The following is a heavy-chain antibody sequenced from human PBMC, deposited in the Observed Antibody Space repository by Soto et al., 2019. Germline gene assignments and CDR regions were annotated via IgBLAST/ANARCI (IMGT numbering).Heavy chain of an antibody. CDR1: GFTFSSYA. D-gene: IGHD2-2*01. CDR3: AKDASRAPIHYYYMDV. Sequence: GGSLRLSCAASGFTFSSYAMSWVRQAPGKGLEWVSAISGSGGSTYYADSVKGRFTISRDNSKNTLYLQMNSLRAEDTAVYYCAKDASRAPIHYYYMDVWGKGTTVTVSS. CDR2: ISGSGGST. V-gene: IGHV3-23*01. J-gene: IGHJ6*03.